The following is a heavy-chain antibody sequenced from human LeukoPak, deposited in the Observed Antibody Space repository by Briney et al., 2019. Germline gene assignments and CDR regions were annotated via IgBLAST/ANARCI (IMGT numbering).Heavy chain of an antibody. CDR3: ARGKNNAFDY. D-gene: IGHD2/OR15-2a*01. CDR1: GDSVSSTNGVA. CDR2: TYYRARWYN. Sequence: SQTLSLTCALSGDSVSSTNGVAWNWIRQSPSRGLGWLGRTYYRARWYNDYAESVKSRITVNPDTSKNQFSLQLNSVTPEDTAVYYCARGKNNAFDYWGQGTLVTVSS. J-gene: IGHJ4*02. V-gene: IGHV6-1*01.